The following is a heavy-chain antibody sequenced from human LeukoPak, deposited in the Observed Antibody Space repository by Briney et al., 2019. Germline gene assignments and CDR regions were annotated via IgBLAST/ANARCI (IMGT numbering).Heavy chain of an antibody. CDR2: IYYTGTT. D-gene: IGHD6-6*01. CDR3: AIYSNSAAGY. V-gene: IGHV4-39*01. J-gene: IGHJ4*02. Sequence: SETLSLTCTVSGGSLSSSSYHGGWIRQPPGEGLEWIGTIYYTGTTYYNPSLKSRVTISVDTSKNQFSLTLNSVTAADTAVYYCAIYSNSAAGYWGQGALVTVSS. CDR1: GGSLSSSSYH.